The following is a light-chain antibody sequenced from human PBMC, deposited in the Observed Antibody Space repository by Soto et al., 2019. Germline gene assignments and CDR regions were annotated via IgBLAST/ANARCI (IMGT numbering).Light chain of an antibody. Sequence: IVLTQSPATLSLSPGKRATLSCRASQNISNYLIWYQQKPGQAPRFLIYGASSRATGIPDRFSGSGSGTDFTLTISRLEPEDFAVYYCQQYGNSPITFGQGTRLEIK. V-gene: IGKV3-20*01. CDR2: GAS. CDR3: QQYGNSPIT. CDR1: QNISNY. J-gene: IGKJ5*01.